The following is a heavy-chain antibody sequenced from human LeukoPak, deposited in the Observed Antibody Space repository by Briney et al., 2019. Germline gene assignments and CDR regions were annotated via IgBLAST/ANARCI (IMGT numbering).Heavy chain of an antibody. CDR3: ATSDDSSGSD. D-gene: IGHD3-22*01. J-gene: IGHJ4*02. Sequence: GGSLRLSCVASGFTYSGYRMSWVRQAPGEGLEWVANINEDESIKHYVDSVKGRFTISRDNAKNSVFLQMNSLRDEDTALYYCATSDDSSGSDWGQGSLVTVSS. V-gene: IGHV3-7*01. CDR2: INEDESIK. CDR1: GFTYSGYR.